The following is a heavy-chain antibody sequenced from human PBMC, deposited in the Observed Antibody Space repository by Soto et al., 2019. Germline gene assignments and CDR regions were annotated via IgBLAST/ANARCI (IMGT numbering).Heavy chain of an antibody. D-gene: IGHD6-19*01. J-gene: IGHJ4*02. Sequence: GGSLILSCAASGFTFSSYAMSWVRQAPGKGLEWVSGIGGSGAGTNYADSVKGRFTISRDNSKNTLYLQMSSLRAEDTAVYYCARGGGIAVAGTHLDYWGQGTLVTVSS. CDR1: GFTFSSYA. CDR2: IGGSGAGT. CDR3: ARGGGIAVAGTHLDY. V-gene: IGHV3-23*01.